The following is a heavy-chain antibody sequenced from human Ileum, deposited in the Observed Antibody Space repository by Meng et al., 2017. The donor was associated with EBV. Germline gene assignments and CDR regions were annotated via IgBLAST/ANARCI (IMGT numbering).Heavy chain of an antibody. CDR2: VYHSGMT. Sequence: QVQLQESGPGLVKPSXXLXLTCVVSGASVSANNWWNWVRQSPGKGLEWIGEVYHSGMTNYNPSLKTRVTMLVDKSRNHFSLEMTSVTAADTAVYYCARVSYWDGVDYWGQGTLVTVSS. CDR3: ARVSYWDGVDY. CDR1: GASVSANNW. J-gene: IGHJ4*02. D-gene: IGHD1-26*01. V-gene: IGHV4-4*02.